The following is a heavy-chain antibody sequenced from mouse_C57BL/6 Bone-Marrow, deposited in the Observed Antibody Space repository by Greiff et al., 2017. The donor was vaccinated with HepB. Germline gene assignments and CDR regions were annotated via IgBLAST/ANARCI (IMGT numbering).Heavy chain of an antibody. CDR1: GFTFSTSG. D-gene: IGHD2-14*01. J-gene: IGHJ2*01. V-gene: IGHV5-6*01. Sequence: EVMLVESGGDLVKPGGSLKLSCVASGFTFSTSGMSWVRQTPDKRLEWVATINTGGTYTYYTDSVKGRFSISKDTAKNTLFLQMSSLKSEASAIYFCARDRFDYYFDYWGQGTTLTVTS. CDR2: INTGGTYT. CDR3: ARDRFDYYFDY.